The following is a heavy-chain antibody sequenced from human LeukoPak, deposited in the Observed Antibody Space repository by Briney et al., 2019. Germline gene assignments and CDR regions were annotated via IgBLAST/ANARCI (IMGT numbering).Heavy chain of an antibody. CDR2: IYISGDT. D-gene: IGHD6-13*01. J-gene: IGHJ4*02. CDR3: ARKAAVGTSFDY. CDR1: GFTVSGNY. V-gene: IGHV3-53*01. Sequence: QSGGSLRLSCAASGFTVSGNYMSWVRQAPGKGLEWVSLIYISGDTYYADSVKGRFTIPRDNSKNTVDLQMNSLRAEDTAVYYCARKAAVGTSFDYWGQGTLVTVSS.